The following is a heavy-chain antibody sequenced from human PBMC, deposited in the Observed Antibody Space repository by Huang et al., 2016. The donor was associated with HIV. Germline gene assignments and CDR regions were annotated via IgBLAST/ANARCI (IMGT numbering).Heavy chain of an antibody. V-gene: IGHV1-2*02. CDR2: MKPNSGDT. CDR1: GYTFTDYF. J-gene: IGHJ4*02. Sequence: QVHLVQSGAEGKKPGASVRVSCKASGYTFTDYFLHWVRQAPGQGLEWMGWMKPNSGDTNYAQNFQDRVTMTRDTFINTAYMELRRLTSDDTAVYYCSTSGEFYDSSGVLDYWGQGTLVIVST. CDR3: STSGEFYDSSGVLDY. D-gene: IGHD3-22*01.